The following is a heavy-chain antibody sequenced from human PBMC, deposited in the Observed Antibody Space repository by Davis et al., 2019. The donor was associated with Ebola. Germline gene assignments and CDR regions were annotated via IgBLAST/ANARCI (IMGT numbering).Heavy chain of an antibody. D-gene: IGHD5-24*01. CDR3: ARDRGGDNGMDV. CDR2: TSGSGGTK. CDR1: GFTFSNYA. Sequence: GESLKISCEASGFTFSNYAMSWVRQAPGKGLEWVSATSGSGGTKYYADSVKGRFYISRDNSKNTLFLQMNSLRAEDTAVYHCARDRGGDNGMDVWGQGTTVTVS. J-gene: IGHJ6*02. V-gene: IGHV3-23*01.